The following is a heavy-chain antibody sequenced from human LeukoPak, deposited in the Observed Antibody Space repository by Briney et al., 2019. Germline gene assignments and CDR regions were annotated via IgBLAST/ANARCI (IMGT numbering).Heavy chain of an antibody. D-gene: IGHD3-22*01. CDR1: GFTFSNFW. J-gene: IGHJ4*02. Sequence: GGSLRLSCTASGFTFSNFWMAWVRQAPGKGLEWVANIKPDGGIQFYGDSVKGRFTISRDNAKNSLYLQMNNLRAEDTALYYCATSYDSSGCDWGQGTLVTVSS. CDR3: ATSYDSSGCD. V-gene: IGHV3-7*01. CDR2: IKPDGGIQ.